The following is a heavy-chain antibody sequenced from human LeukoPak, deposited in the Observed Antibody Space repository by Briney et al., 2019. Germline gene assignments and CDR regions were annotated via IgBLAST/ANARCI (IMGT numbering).Heavy chain of an antibody. CDR1: GFTFSSYG. CDR3: AKETLLIVGATFSLDY. CDR2: ISYDGSNK. V-gene: IGHV3-30*18. Sequence: PGGSLRLSCAASGFTFSSYGMHWVRQAPGKGLEWVAVISYDGSNKYYADSVKGRFTISRDNSKNTLYLQMNSLRAEDTAVYYCAKETLLIVGATFSLDYWGQGTLVTVSS. J-gene: IGHJ4*02. D-gene: IGHD1-26*01.